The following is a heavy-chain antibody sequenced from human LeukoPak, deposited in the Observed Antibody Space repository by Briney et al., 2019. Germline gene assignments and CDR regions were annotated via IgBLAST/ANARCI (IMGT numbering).Heavy chain of an antibody. D-gene: IGHD5-12*01. CDR3: ARAGGYASSWAY. Sequence: EGSLRLSCAASGFTFSSYWMSWVRQAPGKGLEWVANIKQDGSEKNYVDSVKGRFTISRDNAKNSLDLQMNSLRGEDTAVYYCARAGGYASSWAYWGQGTLVTVSS. CDR2: IKQDGSEK. V-gene: IGHV3-7*01. J-gene: IGHJ4*02. CDR1: GFTFSSYW.